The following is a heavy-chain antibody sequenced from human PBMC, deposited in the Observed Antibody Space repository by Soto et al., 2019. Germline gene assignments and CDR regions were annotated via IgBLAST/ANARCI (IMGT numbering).Heavy chain of an antibody. J-gene: IGHJ5*02. Sequence: GESLCLACSVSRSIFSIYGMDWASQAQRGGLEYHASISSEGARTYYTDSVKGRLIISTDNSENTLYLQMSSLRDEDTAIYYGVKDCYVDPWGQGILVTVSS. D-gene: IGHD2-15*01. CDR1: RSIFSIYG. CDR3: VKDCYVDP. CDR2: ISSEGART. V-gene: IGHV3-64D*06.